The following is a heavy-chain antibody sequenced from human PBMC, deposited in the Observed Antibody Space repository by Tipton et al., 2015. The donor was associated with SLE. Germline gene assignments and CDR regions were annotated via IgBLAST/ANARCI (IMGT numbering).Heavy chain of an antibody. CDR1: GGSINYYY. CDR2: INYSGHT. CDR3: ATSLNYYDSSGPEG. D-gene: IGHD3-22*01. J-gene: IGHJ3*01. V-gene: IGHV4-59*04. Sequence: TLSLTCTVSGGSINYYYWSWIRQSPGKGLEWIGEINYSGHTNYNPSLKSRVTMSVDTSKNQFSLRLNLMTAADTAVYYCATSLNYYDSSGPEGWGQGTMVTVSS.